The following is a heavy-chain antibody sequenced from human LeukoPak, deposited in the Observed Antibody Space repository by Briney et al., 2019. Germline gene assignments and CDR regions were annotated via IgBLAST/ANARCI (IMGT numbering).Heavy chain of an antibody. Sequence: PGGSLRLSCAASGFSFISYGMHWVRQAPGKGLAWVGVISDDGRSKDYADSVKGRFTISRDNSKDTLYLQMNSLRAEDTAVYYCAKRPSDYGDYVSYFDYWGRGTLVTVS. CDR3: AKRPSDYGDYVSYFDY. J-gene: IGHJ4*02. CDR1: GFSFISYG. V-gene: IGHV3-30*18. CDR2: ISDDGRSK. D-gene: IGHD4-17*01.